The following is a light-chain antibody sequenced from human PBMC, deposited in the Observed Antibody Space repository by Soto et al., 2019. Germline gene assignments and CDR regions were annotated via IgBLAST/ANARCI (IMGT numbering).Light chain of an antibody. CDR3: QQYYSAPRT. CDR2: WAS. CDR1: QSVLYSSNNKNY. Sequence: DIVMTQSPDSLAVSLGERATINCKSSQSVLYSSNNKNYLAWYQQKPGQPPHLLIYWASTRESGVPDRFSGNGSETDFTVTISSLQAEDAAVYYCQQYYSAPRTFGQGTKVEVK. V-gene: IGKV4-1*01. J-gene: IGKJ1*01.